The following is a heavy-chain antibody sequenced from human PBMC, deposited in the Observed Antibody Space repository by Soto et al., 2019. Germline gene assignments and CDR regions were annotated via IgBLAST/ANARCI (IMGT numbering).Heavy chain of an antibody. Sequence: GGSLRLSCAASGFTFSSYGMHWVRQAPGKGLEWVAVISYDGSNKYYADSVKGRFTISRDNSKNTLYLQMNSLRAEDTAVYYCAKDRDSSGYYYVGNPEPDYWGQGTLVTVSS. D-gene: IGHD3-22*01. CDR1: GFTFSSYG. CDR3: AKDRDSSGYYYVGNPEPDY. CDR2: ISYDGSNK. J-gene: IGHJ4*02. V-gene: IGHV3-30*18.